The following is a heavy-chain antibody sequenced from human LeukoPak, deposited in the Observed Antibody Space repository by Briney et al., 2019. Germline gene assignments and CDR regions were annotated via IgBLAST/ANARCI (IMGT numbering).Heavy chain of an antibody. CDR3: ARGGQLWLPIYYFDY. CDR1: GGSISSSSYY. D-gene: IGHD5-18*01. V-gene: IGHV4-39*07. Sequence: SETLSLTCTVSGGSISSSSYYWGWIRQPPGKGLEWIGSIYYSGSTYYNPSLKSRVTISVDTSKNQFSLKLSSVTAADTAVYYCARGGQLWLPIYYFDYWGQGTLVTVSS. CDR2: IYYSGST. J-gene: IGHJ4*02.